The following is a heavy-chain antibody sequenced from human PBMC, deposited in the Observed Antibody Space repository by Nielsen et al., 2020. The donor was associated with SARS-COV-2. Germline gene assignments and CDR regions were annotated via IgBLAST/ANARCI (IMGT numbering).Heavy chain of an antibody. CDR1: GYTFTDNY. D-gene: IGHD3/OR15-3a*01. J-gene: IGHJ6*02. CDR3: ARARATIFGLVMSYGMDV. V-gene: IGHV1-2*06. CDR2: INHYSGGT. Sequence: ASVKVSCKASGYTFTDNYIHWVRQAPGKGLEGMGRINHYSGGTNYAQKFQGTVTMTRDASISTVYMELTSDDTAVYYCARARATIFGLVMSYGMDVWGQGTTVAVSS.